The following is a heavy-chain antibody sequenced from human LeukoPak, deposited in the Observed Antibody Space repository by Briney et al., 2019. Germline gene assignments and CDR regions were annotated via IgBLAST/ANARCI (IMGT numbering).Heavy chain of an antibody. CDR3: ARHFLRGGFDS. D-gene: IGHD5-12*01. CDR2: IYETGHT. V-gene: IGHV4-59*08. CDR1: GGSINNYY. J-gene: IGHJ4*02. Sequence: SETLSLTCTVSGGSINNYYWSWIRQAPGKGLEWIAYIYETGHTGYNPSLKTRVTISLDTSKNQFSPKLNSVTAADTAVYYCARHFLRGGFDSWGQGTLVAVSS.